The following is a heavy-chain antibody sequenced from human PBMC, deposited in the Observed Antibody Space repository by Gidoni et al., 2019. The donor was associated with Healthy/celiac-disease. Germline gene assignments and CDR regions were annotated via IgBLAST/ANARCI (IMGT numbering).Heavy chain of an antibody. CDR3: ARVYNWNLPPDY. J-gene: IGHJ4*02. Sequence: QVQLVESGGGVVQPGRSLRLSCAASGFTFSSYAMHWVRRAPGKGLEWVAVISYDGSNKYYADSVKGRFTISRDNSKNTLYLQMNSLRAEDSAVYYCARVYNWNLPPDYWGQGTLVTVSS. V-gene: IGHV3-30-3*01. CDR1: GFTFSSYA. D-gene: IGHD1-20*01. CDR2: ISYDGSNK.